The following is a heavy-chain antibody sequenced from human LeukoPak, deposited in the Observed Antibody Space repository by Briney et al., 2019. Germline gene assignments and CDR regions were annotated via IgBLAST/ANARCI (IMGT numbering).Heavy chain of an antibody. J-gene: IGHJ6*03. CDR2: IYHSGST. D-gene: IGHD3-16*01. CDR1: GGSISSSNW. CDR3: ARALTLASQYYYMDV. V-gene: IGHV4-4*02. Sequence: SETLSLTCAVSGGSISSSNWWSWVRQPPGKGLEWIGEIYHSGSTNYNPSLKSRVTISVDKSKNQFSLKLSSVTAADTAVYYCARALTLASQYYYMDVWGKGTTVTVSS.